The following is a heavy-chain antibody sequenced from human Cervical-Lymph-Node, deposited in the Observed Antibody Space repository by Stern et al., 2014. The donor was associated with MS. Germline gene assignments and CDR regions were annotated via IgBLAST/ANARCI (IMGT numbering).Heavy chain of an antibody. CDR2: IYNIGRT. CDR3: ARDRQRAGTEIRGIDV. J-gene: IGHJ6*02. D-gene: IGHD3-10*01. CDR1: GGSVNSDGDY. Sequence: QVQLQESGPGLVKPSETLSLSCTVSGGSVNSDGDYWSWIRQPPGKGLEWIGYIYNIGRTNYNPSVKSRVTISLDMSKNQFSLKLNSVTPADTAMYFCARDRQRAGTEIRGIDVWGQGTTVTVSS. V-gene: IGHV4-61*08.